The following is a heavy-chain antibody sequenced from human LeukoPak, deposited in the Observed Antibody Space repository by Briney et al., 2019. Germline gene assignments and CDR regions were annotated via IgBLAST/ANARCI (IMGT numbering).Heavy chain of an antibody. D-gene: IGHD3-3*01. V-gene: IGHV1-2*02. CDR1: GYTFTGYY. J-gene: IGHJ6*03. CDR2: INPNSGGT. Sequence: GASVKVSCKASGYTFTGYYMHWVRQAPGQGLEWMGWINPNSGGTNYAQKFQGRVTMTRDTSISTAYMELSRLRSDDTAVYYCARDKYYDFWSGYYRGPGYMDVWGKGTTVTVSS. CDR3: ARDKYYDFWSGYYRGPGYMDV.